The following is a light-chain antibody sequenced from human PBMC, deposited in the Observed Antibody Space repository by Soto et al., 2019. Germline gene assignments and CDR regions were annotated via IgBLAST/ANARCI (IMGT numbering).Light chain of an antibody. CDR3: CSYAGRSSXV. J-gene: IGLJ1*01. Sequence: QSVLTQPASVSGSPGQSSTISCTGNSSDVGSYNLVSWYQQLPGKAPKLMIYEVSKRPSGVSNRFSGSKSGNTASLTISGLHAEDEADYYCCSYAGRSSXVFGTGNKVTVL. CDR1: SSDVGSYNL. CDR2: EVS. V-gene: IGLV2-23*02.